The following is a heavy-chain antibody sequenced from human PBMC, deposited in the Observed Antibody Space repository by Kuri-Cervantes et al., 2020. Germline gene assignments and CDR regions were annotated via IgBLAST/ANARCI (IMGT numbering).Heavy chain of an antibody. V-gene: IGHV3-21*01. J-gene: IGHJ6*02. Sequence: GESLKISCAASGFTFSSYSMNWVRQAPGKGLEWVSSISSSSSYIYYADSVKGRFTISRDNSKNTLYLQMNSLRAEDAAVYYCAKDRGGYHLLYYYYGMDVWGQGTTVTVSS. D-gene: IGHD2-15*01. CDR1: GFTFSSYS. CDR2: ISSSSSYI. CDR3: AKDRGGYHLLYYYYGMDV.